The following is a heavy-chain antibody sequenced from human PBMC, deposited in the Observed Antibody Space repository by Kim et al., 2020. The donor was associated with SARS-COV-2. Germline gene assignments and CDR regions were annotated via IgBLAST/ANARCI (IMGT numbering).Heavy chain of an antibody. CDR3: GRGGQWLDY. CDR1: GYTFTNYA. Sequence: ASVKVSCKASGYTFTNYAMNWVRQAPGQGLEWMGWINTNTGNPTYAQGFAGRFVFSLDTSVSTAYLAISSLKAEDTAVYYCGRGGQWLDYWGQGTLVTVS. D-gene: IGHD6-19*01. J-gene: IGHJ4*02. CDR2: INTNTGNP. V-gene: IGHV7-4-1*02.